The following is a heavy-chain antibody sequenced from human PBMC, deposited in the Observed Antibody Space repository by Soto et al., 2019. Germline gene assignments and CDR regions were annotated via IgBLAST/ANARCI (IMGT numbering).Heavy chain of an antibody. CDR1: GSIFRGYG. CDR2: IRYDGSNI. V-gene: IGHV3-33*01. D-gene: IGHD6-13*01. J-gene: IGHJ4*02. Sequence: GGSLSLSCAPSGSIFRGYGMHWVRPAPGKGLEWVAVIRYDGSNINYADSVMGRFTISRDNSKNTLYLEMNSLRAADTAVYYCARVHVGGIAAAGTSGIDYWGQGTLVTVSS. CDR3: ARVHVGGIAAAGTSGIDY.